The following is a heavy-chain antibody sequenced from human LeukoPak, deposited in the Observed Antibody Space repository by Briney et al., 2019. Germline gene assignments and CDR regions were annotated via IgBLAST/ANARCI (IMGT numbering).Heavy chain of an antibody. J-gene: IGHJ4*02. V-gene: IGHV1-46*03. Sequence: ASVKVSCKASGYTFTSYYMHWVRQAPGQGLEWMGIINPSGGGTSYAQKFQGRVTMTRDTSTSTVYMELSSLRSEDTAVYYCARETAVAGGFDYWGQGTLVTVSS. CDR1: GYTFTSYY. D-gene: IGHD6-19*01. CDR3: ARETAVAGGFDY. CDR2: INPSGGGT.